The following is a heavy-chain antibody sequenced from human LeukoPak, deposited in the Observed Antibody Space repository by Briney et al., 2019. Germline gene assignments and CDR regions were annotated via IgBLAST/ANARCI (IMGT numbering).Heavy chain of an antibody. J-gene: IGHJ6*02. D-gene: IGHD2-15*01. V-gene: IGHV6-1*01. CDR3: ARDHCSGGSCYSPYYYYGMDV. CDR2: TYYRSKLYN. Sequence: SQTLSLTCAISGDIVSSNSAAWNWIRQSPSRGLEWLGRTYYRSKLYNDYAVSVKSRITINPDTSKNQFSLQLNSVTPEDTAVYYCARDHCSGGSCYSPYYYYGMDVWGQGTTVTVSS. CDR1: GDIVSSNSAA.